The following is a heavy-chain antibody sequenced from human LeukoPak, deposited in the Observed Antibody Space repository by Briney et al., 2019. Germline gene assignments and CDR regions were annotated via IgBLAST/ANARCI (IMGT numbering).Heavy chain of an antibody. CDR1: GGSISSGGYY. CDR2: IYHSGST. Sequence: PSQTLSLTCTVSGGSISSGGYYWSWIRQPPGKGLEWIGYIYHSGSTYYNPSLKSRVTISVDRSKNQFSLKLSSVTAADTAVYYCARSSSGWNSKGFDYWGQGTLVTVSS. CDR3: ARSSSGWNSKGFDY. V-gene: IGHV4-30-2*02. D-gene: IGHD6-19*01. J-gene: IGHJ4*02.